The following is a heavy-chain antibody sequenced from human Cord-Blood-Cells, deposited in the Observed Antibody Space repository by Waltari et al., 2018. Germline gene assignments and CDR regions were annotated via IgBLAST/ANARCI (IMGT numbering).Heavy chain of an antibody. Sequence: EVQPVQRGGVLIKPGGSLSLSCAASGFTVSSNYMSWVRQAPGTGLEWVSVIYSGGSTYYADSVKGRFTIARDNSKNTLYLQMNSLRAEDTAVYYCAREQNSEGGFDYWGQGTLVTVSS. CDR1: GFTVSSNY. V-gene: IGHV3-53*01. CDR3: AREQNSEGGFDY. D-gene: IGHD1-7*01. J-gene: IGHJ4*02. CDR2: IYSGGST.